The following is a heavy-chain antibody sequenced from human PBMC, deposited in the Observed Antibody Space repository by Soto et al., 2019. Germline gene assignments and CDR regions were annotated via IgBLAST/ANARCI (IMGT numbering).Heavy chain of an antibody. D-gene: IGHD3-9*01. J-gene: IGHJ6*03. Sequence: EVQLVESGGGLVQPGGSLRLSCAASGFTFSSYSMNWVRQAPGKGLEWVSYISSSSSTIYYADSVKGRFTISRDNAKNSLSLQINSLRAEDTAVYYCARERGYTIFNPIAYYMDVWGNGSTVIVSS. CDR3: ARERGYTIFNPIAYYMDV. V-gene: IGHV3-48*01. CDR1: GFTFSSYS. CDR2: ISSSSSTI.